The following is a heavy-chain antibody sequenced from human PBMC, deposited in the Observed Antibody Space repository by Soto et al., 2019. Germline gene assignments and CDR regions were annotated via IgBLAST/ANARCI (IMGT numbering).Heavy chain of an antibody. V-gene: IGHV4-34*01. CDR1: GGSFSGYY. Sequence: PSETLSLTCAVYGGSFSGYYWSWIRQPPGKGLEWIGEINHSGSTNYNPSLKSRVTISVDTSKNQFSLKLGSVTAADTAVYYCARGGGSYSRGFDYWGQGTLVTVSS. D-gene: IGHD1-26*01. CDR3: ARGGGSYSRGFDY. J-gene: IGHJ4*02. CDR2: INHSGST.